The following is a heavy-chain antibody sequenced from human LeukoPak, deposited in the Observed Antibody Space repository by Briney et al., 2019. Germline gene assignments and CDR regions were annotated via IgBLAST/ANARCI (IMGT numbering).Heavy chain of an antibody. J-gene: IGHJ4*02. CDR2: IFYSGST. D-gene: IGHD2-15*01. CDR3: AKGVGYCSGGSCQQFDY. CDR1: SGSISTSNYY. V-gene: IGHV4-39*07. Sequence: ASETLSLTCTVSSGSISTSNYYCGWVRQPPGKALEWIGNIFYSGSTYYSPSLKSRVTISLDTSRNQFSLKLNSVTAADTAVYYCAKGVGYCSGGSCQQFDYWGQGTLVTVSS.